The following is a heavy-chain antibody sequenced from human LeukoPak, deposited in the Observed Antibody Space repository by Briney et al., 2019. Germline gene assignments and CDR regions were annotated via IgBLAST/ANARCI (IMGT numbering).Heavy chain of an antibody. CDR2: IHSSGST. Sequence: SETLSLTCTGSGGSISRYHWSWIRQPPGKGLEWMGYIHSSGSTNYNPSLKSRITISVDTSKNQFSLKLTSVTAADTAVYYCARDYGDYEFIEWGQGTLVTVSS. V-gene: IGHV4-59*01. CDR3: ARDYGDYEFIE. J-gene: IGHJ4*02. D-gene: IGHD4-17*01. CDR1: GGSISRYH.